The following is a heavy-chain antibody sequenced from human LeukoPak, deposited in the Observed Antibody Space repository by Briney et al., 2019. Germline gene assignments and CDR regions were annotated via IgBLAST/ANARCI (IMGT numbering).Heavy chain of an antibody. CDR3: ARERTAFREDAFDI. J-gene: IGHJ3*02. CDR1: GFTVSSNY. D-gene: IGHD3-3*02. CDR2: ISSSGSTI. Sequence: GGSLRLSCAASGFTVSSNYMSWVRQAPGKGLEWVSYISSSGSTIYYADSVKGRFTISRDNAKNSLYPQMNSLRAEDTAVYYCARERTAFREDAFDIWGQGTMVTVSS. V-gene: IGHV3-11*01.